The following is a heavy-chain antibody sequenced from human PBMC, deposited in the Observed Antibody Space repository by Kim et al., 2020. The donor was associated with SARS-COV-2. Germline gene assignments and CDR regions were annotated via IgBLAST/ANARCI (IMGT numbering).Heavy chain of an antibody. CDR2: ISSSDTYT. D-gene: IGHD4-17*01. CDR3: ARGDYGDYSSGHVDY. Sequence: GGSLRLSCAASGLTFSGYNMNWVRQAPGKGLEWVSSISSSDTYTYYADSVKGRFTISRDNARNSVYLQMNSLRAEDTAVYYCARGDYGDYSSGHVDYWG. V-gene: IGHV3-21*04. CDR1: GLTFSGYN. J-gene: IGHJ4*01.